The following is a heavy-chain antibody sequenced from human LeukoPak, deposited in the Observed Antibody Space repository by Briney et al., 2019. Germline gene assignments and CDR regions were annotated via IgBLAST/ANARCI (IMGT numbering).Heavy chain of an antibody. CDR3: AKGKRQWELLPGYWFDP. J-gene: IGHJ5*02. V-gene: IGHV3-23*01. D-gene: IGHD1-26*01. Sequence: GGSLRLSCAASGFTFSGYAMSWVRQAPGKGLEWVSAISGSGGSTYYADSVKGRFTISRDNSKNTLYLQMNSLRAEDTAVYYCAKGKRQWELLPGYWFDPWGQGTLVTVSS. CDR1: GFTFSGYA. CDR2: ISGSGGST.